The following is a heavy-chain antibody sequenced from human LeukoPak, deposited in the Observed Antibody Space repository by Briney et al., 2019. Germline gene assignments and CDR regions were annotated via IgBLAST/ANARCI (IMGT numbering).Heavy chain of an antibody. D-gene: IGHD6-13*01. CDR2: IYSGGST. V-gene: IGHV3-53*01. CDR1: GFTVSSNY. J-gene: IGHJ5*02. Sequence: GGSLRLSCAASGFTVSSNYMSWVRQAPGKGLEWVSVIYSGGSTYYADSVKGRFTISRDNSKNTLYLQMNSLRAEDTAVYYCAKGWGAAAGGGYRWGQGTLVTVSS. CDR3: AKGWGAAAGGGYR.